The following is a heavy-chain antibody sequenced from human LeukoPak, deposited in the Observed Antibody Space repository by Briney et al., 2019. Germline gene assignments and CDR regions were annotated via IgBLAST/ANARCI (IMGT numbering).Heavy chain of an antibody. J-gene: IGHJ4*02. V-gene: IGHV3-53*01. CDR1: GFTVSSNY. D-gene: IGHD3-3*01. CDR3: ARDGTSIFGVVNHFDY. CDR2: IYSGGST. Sequence: PGGSLRLSCAASGFTVSSNYMSWVRQAPGKGLEWVSVIYSGGSTYYAGSVKGRFTISRDNSKNTLYLQMNSLRAEDTAVYYCARDGTSIFGVVNHFDYWGQGTLVTVSS.